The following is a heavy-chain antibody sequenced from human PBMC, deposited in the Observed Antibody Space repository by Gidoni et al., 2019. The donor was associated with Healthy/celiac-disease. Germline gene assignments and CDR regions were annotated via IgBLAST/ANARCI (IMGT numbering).Heavy chain of an antibody. CDR3: ARDLEYYDFWSGYPAGY. D-gene: IGHD3-3*01. CDR1: GFTFSSYR. CDR2: ISSSSSYI. V-gene: IGHV3-21*01. Sequence: EVQLVASGGGLVTPGWSLRLSCAASGFTFSSYRMNWVRQAPGKGLEWVSSISSSSSYIYYADSVKGRFTISRDNAKNSLYLQMNSLRAEDTAVYYCARDLEYYDFWSGYPAGYWGQGTLVTVSS. J-gene: IGHJ4*02.